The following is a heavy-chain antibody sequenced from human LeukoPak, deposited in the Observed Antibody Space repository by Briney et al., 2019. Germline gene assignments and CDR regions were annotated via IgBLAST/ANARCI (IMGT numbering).Heavy chain of an antibody. CDR1: GFTFSSYS. J-gene: IGHJ1*01. Sequence: GGSLRLSCAASGFTFSSYSMNWVRQAPGKGLEWVANIKQDGSEKYYVDSVKGRFTISRDNAQNSMYLQMNSLRVEDTAVYYCTSWGDTTAEYFQRWGQGTLVTVSS. D-gene: IGHD7-27*01. CDR2: IKQDGSEK. V-gene: IGHV3-7*01. CDR3: TSWGDTTAEYFQR.